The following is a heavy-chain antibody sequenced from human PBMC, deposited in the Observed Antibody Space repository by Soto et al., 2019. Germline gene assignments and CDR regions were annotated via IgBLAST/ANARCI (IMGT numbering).Heavy chain of an antibody. CDR1: GFTFSSYS. CDR3: ARNTERYCSSTSCYGWYFDL. CDR2: ISSSSSYI. J-gene: IGHJ2*01. Sequence: EVQLVESGGGLVNPGGSLRLSCAASGFTFSSYSMNWVRQAPGKGLEWVSSISSSSSYIYYADSVKGRFTISRDNAKNSLYLQMNSLRAEDTAVYYCARNTERYCSSTSCYGWYFDLWGRGTLVTVSS. D-gene: IGHD2-2*01. V-gene: IGHV3-21*01.